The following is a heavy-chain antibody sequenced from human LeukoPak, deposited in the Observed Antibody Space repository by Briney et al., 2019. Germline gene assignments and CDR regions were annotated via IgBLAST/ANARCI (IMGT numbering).Heavy chain of an antibody. Sequence: SETLSLTCTVSGGSISDYYWSWIRQPPGKGLEWIGYINYSGSSNFNPSLKSRVTISVDTSKNQFSLKLSSVTAADTAVYYCASSLVATGALGNWGQGTLVTVSS. CDR2: INYSGSS. J-gene: IGHJ4*02. D-gene: IGHD6-13*01. CDR3: ASSLVATGALGN. V-gene: IGHV4-59*08. CDR1: GGSISDYY.